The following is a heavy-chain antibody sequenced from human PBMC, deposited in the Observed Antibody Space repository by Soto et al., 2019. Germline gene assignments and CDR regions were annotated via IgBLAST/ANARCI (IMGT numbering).Heavy chain of an antibody. Sequence: VKVSCKASGYTFTSYGISWVRQAPGQGLEWMGWISAYNGNTNYAQKLQGRVTMTTDTSTSTAYMELRSLRSDDTAVYYCARVRQLELRGWFDPWGQGTLVTVSS. CDR1: GYTFTSYG. J-gene: IGHJ5*02. V-gene: IGHV1-18*01. CDR3: ARVRQLELRGWFDP. D-gene: IGHD1-1*01. CDR2: ISAYNGNT.